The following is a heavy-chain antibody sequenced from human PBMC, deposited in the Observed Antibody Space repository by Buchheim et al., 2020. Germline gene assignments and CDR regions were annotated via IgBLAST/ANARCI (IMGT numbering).Heavy chain of an antibody. Sequence: EVQLVESGGGLVQPGGSLRLSCAASGFTFSSYWMSWVRQAPGKGLEWVANIKQDGSEKYYVESVKGRFTISRDNAKNSLYLQMNSLRAEDTAVYYCAREETTQYCSGGSCSERYYYYGMDVWGQGTT. CDR3: AREETTQYCSGGSCSERYYYYGMDV. CDR1: GFTFSSYW. J-gene: IGHJ6*02. D-gene: IGHD2-15*01. V-gene: IGHV3-7*03. CDR2: IKQDGSEK.